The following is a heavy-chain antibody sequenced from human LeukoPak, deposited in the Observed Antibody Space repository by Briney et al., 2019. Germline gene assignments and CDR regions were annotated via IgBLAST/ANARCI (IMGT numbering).Heavy chain of an antibody. CDR2: IYYSGST. D-gene: IGHD5-18*01. CDR3: ARGDRGYSYP. J-gene: IGHJ4*02. CDR1: GGSISSHY. V-gene: IGHV4-59*11. Sequence: SETLSLTCTVSGGSISSHYWSWIRQPPGKGLEWIGYIYYSGSTNYNPSLKSRVTISVDTSKNQFSLKLSSVTAADTAVYYCARGDRGYSYPWGQGTLVTVSS.